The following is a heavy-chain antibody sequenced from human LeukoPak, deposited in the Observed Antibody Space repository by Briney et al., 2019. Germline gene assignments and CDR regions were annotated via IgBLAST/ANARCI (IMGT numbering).Heavy chain of an antibody. CDR3: ARATAYYCIDY. CDR2: IYYSGST. J-gene: IGHJ4*02. Sequence: SETLSLTCTVSGDSITSSYWSWIRQPPGKGLEWIGCIYYSGSTNYNPSLRSRVTMALDTPKNQFSLKLSSVTAADTAVYYCARATAYYCIDYWGQGTLVTVSS. CDR1: GDSITSSY. D-gene: IGHD3-16*01. V-gene: IGHV4-59*01.